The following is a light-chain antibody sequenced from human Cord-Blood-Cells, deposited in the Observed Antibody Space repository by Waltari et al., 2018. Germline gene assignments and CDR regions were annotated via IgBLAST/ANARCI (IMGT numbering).Light chain of an antibody. CDR3: QQLNSYPWT. Sequence: IQLTQSPSFLSASVGDRVTITCRASQGISSDLARYQQKPGKAPKLLIDAASTLQSGVPSRFSGSGSGTEFTLTISSLQPEDFATYYCQQLNSYPWTFGQGTKVEIK. V-gene: IGKV1-9*01. CDR1: QGISSD. CDR2: AAS. J-gene: IGKJ1*01.